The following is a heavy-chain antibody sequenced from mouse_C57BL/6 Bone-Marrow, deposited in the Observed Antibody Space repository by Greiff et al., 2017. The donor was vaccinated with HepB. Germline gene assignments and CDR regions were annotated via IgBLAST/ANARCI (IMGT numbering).Heavy chain of an antibody. CDR2: ISYDGSN. J-gene: IGHJ4*01. Sequence: EVKLMESGPGLVKPSQSLSLTCSVTGYSITSGYYWNWIRQFPGNKLEWMGYISYDGSNNYNPSLKNRISITRDTSKNQFFLKLNSVTTEDTATYYCASLLGRGDYWGQGTSVTVSS. D-gene: IGHD4-1*01. CDR3: ASLLGRGDY. CDR1: GYSITSGYY. V-gene: IGHV3-6*01.